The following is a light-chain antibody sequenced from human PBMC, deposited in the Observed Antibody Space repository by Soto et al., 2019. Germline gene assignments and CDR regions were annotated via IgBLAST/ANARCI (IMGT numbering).Light chain of an antibody. CDR1: SSDVGAYDY. V-gene: IGLV2-8*01. CDR3: SSFVGSNNPYV. CDR2: EVT. J-gene: IGLJ1*01. Sequence: QSVLTQPPSASGSPGQSVTISCTGTSSDVGAYDYVSWYQQHPGKAPKVMIYEVTKRPSGVPDRFSGSKSGNTASLTVSGLQAEDEANYYCSSFVGSNNPYVFGTGTKVTVL.